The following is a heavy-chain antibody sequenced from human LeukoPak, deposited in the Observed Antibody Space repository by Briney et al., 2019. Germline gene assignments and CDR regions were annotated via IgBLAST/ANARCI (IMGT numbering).Heavy chain of an antibody. CDR1: GGTFSSYA. Sequence: GASVKASCKASGGTFSSYAISWVRQAPGQGLEWMGGIIPIFGTANYAQKFQGRVTITADESTSTAYMELSSLRSEDTAVYYCARGSYSSSSPVGYWGQGTLVTVSS. D-gene: IGHD6-6*01. V-gene: IGHV1-69*01. J-gene: IGHJ4*02. CDR2: IIPIFGTA. CDR3: ARGSYSSSSPVGY.